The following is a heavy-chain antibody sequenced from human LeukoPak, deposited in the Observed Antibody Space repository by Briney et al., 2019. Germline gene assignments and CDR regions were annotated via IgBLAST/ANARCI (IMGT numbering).Heavy chain of an antibody. CDR2: IGGDGGST. V-gene: IGHV3-43*02. Sequence: GGSLRLSCAASGFTFDDYAMHWVRQAPGKGLEWVSLIGGDGGSTYYADSVKGRFTISRDNSENSLYLQMESLTTEDTAMYYCAKDIGGRHCVGDSCYDYYYNYGMDVWGQGTTVTVSS. D-gene: IGHD2-15*01. CDR1: GFTFDDYA. CDR3: AKDIGGRHCVGDSCYDYYYNYGMDV. J-gene: IGHJ6*02.